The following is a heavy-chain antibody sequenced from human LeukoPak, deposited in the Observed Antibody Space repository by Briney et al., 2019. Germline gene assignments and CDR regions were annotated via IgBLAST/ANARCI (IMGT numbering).Heavy chain of an antibody. CDR2: ISGSGGST. V-gene: IGHV3-23*01. CDR3: AKERISSGWYGY. J-gene: IGHJ4*02. D-gene: IGHD6-19*01. CDR1: GFTFSSYG. Sequence: GGTLRLSCAASGFTFSSYGMSWVRQAPGKGLEWVSAISGSGGSTYYADSVKGRFTISRDNSKNTLYLQMNSLRAEDTAVYYCAKERISSGWYGYWGQGTLVTVSS.